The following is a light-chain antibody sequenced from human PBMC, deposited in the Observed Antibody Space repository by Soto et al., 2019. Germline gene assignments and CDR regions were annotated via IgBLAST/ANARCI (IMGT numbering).Light chain of an antibody. CDR2: AAS. V-gene: IGKV1-27*01. CDR1: QAISKY. J-gene: IGKJ3*01. CDR3: PKEDSTPLFT. Sequence: DIQMTQTPPSLSASVGDRVTITCRASQAISKYLAWYQQKPGKVPKLLIYAASNLQSGVPSRFSGSGSGTTFTLSISSLEPEDVGAYDCPKEDSTPLFTFGPWNRVDVK.